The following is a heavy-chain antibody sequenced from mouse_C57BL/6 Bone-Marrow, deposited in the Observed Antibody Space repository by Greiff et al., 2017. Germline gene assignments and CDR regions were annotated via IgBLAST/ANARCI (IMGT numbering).Heavy chain of an antibody. V-gene: IGHV1-15*01. D-gene: IGHD2-2*01. CDR3: TRNYGYDGPLFAY. CDR1: GYTFTDYE. Sequence: VQLQQSGAELVRPGASVTLSCKASGYTFTDYEMHWVKQTPVHGLEWIGAIDPETGGTAYNQKFKGKAILTADKSSSTAYMELRSLTSEDSAVYYCTRNYGYDGPLFAYWGQGTLVTVSA. J-gene: IGHJ3*01. CDR2: IDPETGGT.